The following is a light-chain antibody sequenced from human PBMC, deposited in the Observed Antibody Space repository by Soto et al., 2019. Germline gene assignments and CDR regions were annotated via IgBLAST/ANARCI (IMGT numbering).Light chain of an antibody. CDR3: QHYNVYPWT. V-gene: IGKV1-5*03. Sequence: DIQMTQSPSTLSASVGDRVTITCRASQTISRWLAWYRQKPGKAPKLLIYESSSLQSGVPSRFSGSGSGTEFTLTISSLQPYDFATYYCQHYNVYPWTFGQGTKVGIK. J-gene: IGKJ1*01. CDR2: ESS. CDR1: QTISRW.